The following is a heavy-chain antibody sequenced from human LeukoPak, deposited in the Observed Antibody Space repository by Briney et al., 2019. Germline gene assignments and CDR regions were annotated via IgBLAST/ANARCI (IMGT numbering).Heavy chain of an antibody. D-gene: IGHD6-13*01. CDR3: AKDQPRIAAAGTDDY. CDR2: MTGPADTT. CDR1: GFNFNNFA. J-gene: IGHJ4*02. Sequence: GGSLRLSCAASGFNFNNFAMSWVRQAPGKGPEWLSAMTGPADTTYYADSVKGRFTISRDNSKNTLYLQMSSLRAEDTAVYYCAKDQPRIAAAGTDDYWGQGTLVTVSS. V-gene: IGHV3-23*01.